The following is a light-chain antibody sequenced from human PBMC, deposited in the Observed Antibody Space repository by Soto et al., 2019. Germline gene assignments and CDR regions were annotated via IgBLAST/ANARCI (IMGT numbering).Light chain of an antibody. CDR3: SSYTTISTLV. J-gene: IGLJ2*01. Sequence: QSVLTQPASVSGSPGQSITISCTGTSSDVGNYNYVSWYQQHPGKAPKLMIYDVSNRPSGVSDRFSGSKSGNTASLTISGLQAEDEADYYCSSYTTISTLVFGGGTQLTVL. CDR2: DVS. V-gene: IGLV2-14*01. CDR1: SSDVGNYNY.